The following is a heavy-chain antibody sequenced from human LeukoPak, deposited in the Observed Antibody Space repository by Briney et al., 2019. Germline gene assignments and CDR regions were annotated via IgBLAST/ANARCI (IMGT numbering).Heavy chain of an antibody. CDR1: GYTFTGYY. CDR2: IIPIFGTA. J-gene: IGHJ6*02. Sequence: SVKVSCKASGYTFTGYYMHWVRQAPGQGLEWMGGIIPIFGTANYAQKFQGRVTITADESTSTAYMELSSLRSEDTAVYYCARMGIAAAGTPSGDYYYGMDVWGQGTTVTVSS. CDR3: ARMGIAAAGTPSGDYYYGMDV. D-gene: IGHD6-13*01. V-gene: IGHV1-69*13.